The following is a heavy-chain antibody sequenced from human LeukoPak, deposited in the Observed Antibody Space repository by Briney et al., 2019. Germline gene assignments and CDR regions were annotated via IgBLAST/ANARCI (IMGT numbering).Heavy chain of an antibody. Sequence: GALRLSCDASGFTFRDYWMTWVRQAPGKGLEWVANVKQDGTEKFYVDSVKGRFTISRDNGKNSLYLQMNSLRVEDTAIYYCARAGGTSWADYWGQGTLVTVSS. J-gene: IGHJ4*02. V-gene: IGHV3-7*01. D-gene: IGHD6-13*01. CDR3: ARAGGTSWADY. CDR2: VKQDGTEK. CDR1: GFTFRDYW.